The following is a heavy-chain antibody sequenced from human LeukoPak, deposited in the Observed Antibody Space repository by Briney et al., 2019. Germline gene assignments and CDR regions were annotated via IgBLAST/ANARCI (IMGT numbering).Heavy chain of an antibody. CDR3: ARVRGMANDY. J-gene: IGHJ4*02. CDR1: GFTSSNVW. D-gene: IGHD5-24*01. V-gene: IGHV3-15*01. Sequence: PGGTPRLSCAASGFTSSNVWMNSVRQAPGNGLECICRIKTKTEGGITEYAAPAKGRFTISRDDSRNTVYLQMNSLKTEDTAVYYCARVRGMANDYWGQGTLVTVSS. CDR2: IKTKTEGGIT.